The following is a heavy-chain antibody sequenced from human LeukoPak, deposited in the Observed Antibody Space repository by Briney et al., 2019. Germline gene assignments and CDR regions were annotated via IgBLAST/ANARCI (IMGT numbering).Heavy chain of an antibody. J-gene: IGHJ3*02. Sequence: GGSLRLSCAASGFTVSSNYMSWVRQAPGKGLEWVSVIYSGSSTYYADSVKGRFTISRDNSKNTLYLQMNSLRAEDTAVYYCASPTSAAAVDAFDIWGQGTMVTVSS. V-gene: IGHV3-53*01. D-gene: IGHD6-13*01. CDR3: ASPTSAAAVDAFDI. CDR2: IYSGSST. CDR1: GFTVSSNY.